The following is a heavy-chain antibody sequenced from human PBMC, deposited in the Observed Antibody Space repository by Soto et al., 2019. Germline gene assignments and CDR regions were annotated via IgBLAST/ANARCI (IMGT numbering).Heavy chain of an antibody. V-gene: IGHV3-33*01. J-gene: IGHJ6*02. CDR2: IWYDGSNK. CDR1: GFTFSSYG. Sequence: QVQLVESGGGVVQPGRSLRLSCAASGFTFSSYGMHWVRQAPGKGLEWVAVIWYDGSNKYYADSVKGRFTISRDNSKNTLYLQMNSLSAEDTAVYYCARDPRRYYYYGMDVWGQGTTVTVSS. CDR3: ARDPRRYYYYGMDV.